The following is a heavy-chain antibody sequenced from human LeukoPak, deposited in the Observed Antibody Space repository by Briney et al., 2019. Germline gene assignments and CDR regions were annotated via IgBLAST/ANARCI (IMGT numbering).Heavy chain of an antibody. V-gene: IGHV3-30*18. CDR3: AKADLRGHFDY. J-gene: IGHJ4*02. CDR2: ISYDGSNK. D-gene: IGHD3-10*01. CDR1: GFTFSSYG. Sequence: SGGSLRLSRAASGFTFSSYGMHWVRQAPGKGLEWVAVISYDGSNKYYADSVKGRFTISRDNSKNTLYLQMNSLRAEDTAVYYCAKADLRGHFDYWGQGTLVTVSS.